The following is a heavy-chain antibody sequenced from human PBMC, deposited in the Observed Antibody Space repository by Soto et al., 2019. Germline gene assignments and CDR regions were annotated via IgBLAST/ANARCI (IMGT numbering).Heavy chain of an antibody. CDR3: ASGDYYYFMDV. J-gene: IGHJ6*03. Sequence: PSETLSLTCNVSGGTISSYYWSWIRQPPGKGLEWIGYIYYSGSTNYIPSLKSRVTISVDTSKNQFSLKLSSVTAADTAVYYCASGDYYYFMDVWGKGTTVTGSS. CDR2: IYYSGST. D-gene: IGHD3-10*01. CDR1: GGTISSYY. V-gene: IGHV4-59*01.